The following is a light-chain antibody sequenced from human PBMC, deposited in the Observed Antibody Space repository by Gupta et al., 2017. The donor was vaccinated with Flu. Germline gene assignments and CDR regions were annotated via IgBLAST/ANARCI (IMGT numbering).Light chain of an antibody. CDR2: KND. CDR3: SSGDDSHNVWV. CDR1: SYNIGYEG. J-gene: IGLJ3*02. V-gene: IGLV10-54*04. Sequence: ATSTCTENSYNIGYEGAGWLQQHHDHPPNLLSHKNDNRPAGISERFSASRSGSTTSLTIAGHQPEDAADYYCSSGDDSHNVWVFGGGTKLTVL.